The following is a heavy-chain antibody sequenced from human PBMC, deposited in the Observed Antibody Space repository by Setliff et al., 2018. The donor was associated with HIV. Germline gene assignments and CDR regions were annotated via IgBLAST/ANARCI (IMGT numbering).Heavy chain of an antibody. CDR1: GGSFSGYH. CDR3: ARGKGGLVGPAEFDY. V-gene: IGHV4-34*01. Sequence: SESLSLTCAVYGGSFSGYHWNWIRQFPGKGLEWIGEINHTGNTRYNPSLKSRVTMSEETSKNQFSLKLKSVTAADTAIYFCARGKGGLVGPAEFDYWGPGTLVTVSS. CDR2: INHTGNT. D-gene: IGHD1-26*01. J-gene: IGHJ4*02.